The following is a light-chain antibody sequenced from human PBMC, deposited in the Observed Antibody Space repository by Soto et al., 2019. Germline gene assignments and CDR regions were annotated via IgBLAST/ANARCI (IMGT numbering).Light chain of an antibody. J-gene: IGKJ1*01. V-gene: IGKV3-20*01. CDR3: QQYGRP. CDR1: QSVTSDY. Sequence: EIVLTQSPGTLSLSPGERATLSCRASQSVTSDYLSWYQQQPGQAPRLLIHGASSRATGITDRFSGSGSGLDFTLTLSRLEPEDFAVYYCQQYGRPFGQGTKVEIK. CDR2: GAS.